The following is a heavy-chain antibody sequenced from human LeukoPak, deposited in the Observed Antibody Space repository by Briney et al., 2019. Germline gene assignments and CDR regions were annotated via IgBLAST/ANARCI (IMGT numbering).Heavy chain of an antibody. CDR3: ARGRYCSSTSCYLNLDY. CDR1: GGSFSGYY. J-gene: IGHJ4*02. V-gene: IGHV4-34*01. Sequence: SETLSLTCAVYGGSFSGYYWSWIRQPPGKGLEWIGEINHSGSTNYNPSLKSRVTISVDTSKNQFSLKLSSVTAADTAVYYCARGRYCSSTSCYLNLDYWGQGTLVTVSS. D-gene: IGHD2-2*01. CDR2: INHSGST.